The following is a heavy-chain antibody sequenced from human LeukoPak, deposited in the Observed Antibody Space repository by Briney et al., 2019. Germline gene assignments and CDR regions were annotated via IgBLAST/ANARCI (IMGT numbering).Heavy chain of an antibody. CDR2: ISGSSSTI. CDR1: GFTFSPYS. Sequence: GGSLRLSCVASGFTFSPYSMNWVRQAPGKGLEWVSYISGSSSTIYYTDSVKGRFTISRDNAKNSLYLQMNSLRAEDTAVYYCATLDAFDVWGQGTKVTVSS. CDR3: ATLDAFDV. J-gene: IGHJ3*01. V-gene: IGHV3-48*04.